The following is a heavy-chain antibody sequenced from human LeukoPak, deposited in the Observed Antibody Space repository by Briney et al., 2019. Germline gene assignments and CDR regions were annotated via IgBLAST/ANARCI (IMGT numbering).Heavy chain of an antibody. Sequence: SQTLSLTCAVSGGSISSGAYSWSWIRRPPRKGLEWIGYVYYSGGTYYNPSLKSRVTISVDTSKNQFSLKPSSVTAADTAVYYCASHSGGYAYWGQGTLVTVSS. CDR1: GGSISSGAYS. CDR3: ASHSGGYAY. J-gene: IGHJ4*02. V-gene: IGHV4-30-4*07. D-gene: IGHD5-12*01. CDR2: VYYSGGT.